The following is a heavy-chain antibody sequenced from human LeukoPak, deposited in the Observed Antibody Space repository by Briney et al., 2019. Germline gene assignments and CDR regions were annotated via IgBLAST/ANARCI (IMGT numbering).Heavy chain of an antibody. CDR3: ARDLGYCTNGVCHTRFDY. D-gene: IGHD2-8*01. V-gene: IGHV1-69*13. J-gene: IGHJ4*02. Sequence: ASVKVSCKASGGTFSSYAISWVRQAPGQGLEWMGGIIPIFGTANYAQKFQGRVTITADESTSTAYMELSSLRSEDTAVYYCARDLGYCTNGVCHTRFDYWGQGTLVAVSS. CDR1: GGTFSSYA. CDR2: IIPIFGTA.